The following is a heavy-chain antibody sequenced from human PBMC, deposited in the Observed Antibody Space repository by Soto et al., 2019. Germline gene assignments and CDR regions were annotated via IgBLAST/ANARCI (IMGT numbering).Heavy chain of an antibody. CDR1: GFTFSSYG. D-gene: IGHD5-18*01. J-gene: IGHJ4*02. CDR2: IWYDGSNQ. Sequence: QVQLVESGGGVVQPGRSLRLSCAASGFTFSSYGMHWVRQAPGKGLEWVAVIWYDGSNQYYADSVKGRFTISRDNSKNTLYLQMNSLRAEDTAVYYCARDLLERGYSYGTTDYWGQGTLVTVSS. V-gene: IGHV3-33*01. CDR3: ARDLLERGYSYGTTDY.